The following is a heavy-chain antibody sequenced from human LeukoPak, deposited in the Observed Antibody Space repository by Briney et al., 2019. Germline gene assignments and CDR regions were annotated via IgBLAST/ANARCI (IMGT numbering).Heavy chain of an antibody. Sequence: SETLSLTCAVYGGSFSGYYWSWIRQPPGKGLEWIGEINHSGSTNYKPSLKSRVTISVDTSKNQCSLKLMSVTAADTAVYYCARGRSGAATPYGYWGQGTLVTVS. CDR1: GGSFSGYY. CDR3: ARGRSGAATPYGY. CDR2: INHSGST. V-gene: IGHV4-34*01. J-gene: IGHJ4*02. D-gene: IGHD2-15*01.